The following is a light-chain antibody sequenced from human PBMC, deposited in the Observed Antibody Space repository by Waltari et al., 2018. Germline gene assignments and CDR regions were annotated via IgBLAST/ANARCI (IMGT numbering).Light chain of an antibody. Sequence: QAVVTQEPSVTVSPGGTVTLTCGSSTGAVTSSHYPHWFQQKPGQAPRTLVYDTSNKHSWTPARFSGSVVGGKAALTLSGAQPEDEAEYYCLLHYSGPRVFGGGTKVTVL. CDR1: TGAVTSSHY. V-gene: IGLV7-46*01. J-gene: IGLJ2*01. CDR3: LLHYSGPRV. CDR2: DTS.